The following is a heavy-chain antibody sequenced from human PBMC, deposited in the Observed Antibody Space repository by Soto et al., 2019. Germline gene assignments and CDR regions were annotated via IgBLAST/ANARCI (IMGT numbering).Heavy chain of an antibody. Sequence: ASVKVSCKASCYTFTSYVISWVRQAPGQRLEWMGWINAGNGNTKYSQKFQGRVTITRDTSASTAYMELSSLRSEDTAVYYCARSCYYDSSGYLCAFDYWGQGTLVTVSS. CDR2: INAGNGNT. D-gene: IGHD3-22*01. CDR1: CYTFTSYV. CDR3: ARSCYYDSSGYLCAFDY. V-gene: IGHV1-3*01. J-gene: IGHJ4*02.